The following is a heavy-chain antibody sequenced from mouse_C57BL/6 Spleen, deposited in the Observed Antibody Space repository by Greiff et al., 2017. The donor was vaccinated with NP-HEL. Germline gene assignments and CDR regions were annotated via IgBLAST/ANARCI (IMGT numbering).Heavy chain of an antibody. V-gene: IGHV1-4*01. Sequence: QVQLQQSGAELARPGASVKMSCKASGYTFTSYTMHWVKQRPGQGLEWIGYINPSSGYTKYNQKFKDKATLTADNSSSTAYMQLSSLTSEDSAVYYCAVYDGYYNYFDYWGQGTTLTVSS. CDR3: AVYDGYYNYFDY. J-gene: IGHJ2*01. CDR1: GYTFTSYT. D-gene: IGHD2-3*01. CDR2: INPSSGYT.